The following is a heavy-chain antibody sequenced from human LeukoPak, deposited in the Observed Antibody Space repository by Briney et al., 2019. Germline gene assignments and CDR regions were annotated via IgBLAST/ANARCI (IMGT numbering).Heavy chain of an antibody. J-gene: IGHJ4*02. V-gene: IGHV4-38-2*02. CDR3: ARERELATPYYY. CDR1: GYSISSGYY. CDR2: IYHSGST. D-gene: IGHD1-26*01. Sequence: SETLSLTCTVSGYSISSGYYWGWIRQPPGKGLEWIGSIYHSGSTYYNPSLKSRVTISVDTSKNQFSLKLSSVTAADTAVYYCARERELATPYYYWGQGTLVTVSS.